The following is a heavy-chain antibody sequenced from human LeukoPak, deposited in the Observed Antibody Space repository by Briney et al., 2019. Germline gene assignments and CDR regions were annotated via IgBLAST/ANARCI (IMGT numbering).Heavy chain of an antibody. V-gene: IGHV4-59*08. J-gene: IGHJ6*02. CDR3: AGHVSLDNGMDV. Sequence: SETLSLTCTVSGGSISSYYWSWIRQPPGKGLEWIGYIYYSGSTNYNPSLKSRVTISVDTSKNQFSLKLSSVTAADTAVYYCAGHVSLDNGMDVWGQGTTVTVSS. D-gene: IGHD2-2*03. CDR1: GGSISSYY. CDR2: IYYSGST.